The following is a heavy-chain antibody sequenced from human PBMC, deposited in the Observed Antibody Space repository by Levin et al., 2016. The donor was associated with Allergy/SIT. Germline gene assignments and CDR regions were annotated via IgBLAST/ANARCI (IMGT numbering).Heavy chain of an antibody. D-gene: IGHD3-3*01. CDR2: IYNSGST. CDR3: ARLRYDFWSGYSGGVLEVWEDYFDF. V-gene: IGHV4-61*03. Sequence: RQAPGKGLEWIGDIYNSGSTNYNPSLKTRVTIPMDMSKSHFSLNLTSVTAADTAIYYCARLRYDFWSGYSGGVLEVWEDYFDFWGPGTLVTVSS. J-gene: IGHJ4*02.